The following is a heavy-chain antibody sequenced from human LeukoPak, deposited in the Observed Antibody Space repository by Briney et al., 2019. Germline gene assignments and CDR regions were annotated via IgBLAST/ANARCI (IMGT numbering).Heavy chain of an antibody. CDR1: GFTFSDYG. D-gene: IGHD6-19*01. CDR3: TRRGQDTSGWNFYLDS. J-gene: IGHJ4*02. CDR2: IIVSSGRT. Sequence: GGSLRLSCAASGFTFSDYGMSWVRQAPGKGLEWVSGIIVSSGRTYYADSVKGRFTISRDNSKNTLSLQMNSLRAEDTAVYYCTRRGQDTSGWNFYLDSWGQGTLVTVSS. V-gene: IGHV3-23*01.